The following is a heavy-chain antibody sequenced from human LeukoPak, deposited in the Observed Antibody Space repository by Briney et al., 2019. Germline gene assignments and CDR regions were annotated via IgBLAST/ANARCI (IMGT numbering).Heavy chain of an antibody. CDR2: INHSGST. V-gene: IGHV4-34*01. CDR1: SGSLSGYS. CDR3: ARHLRRPQKTYNDYYYYYYYMDV. D-gene: IGHD4-11*01. J-gene: IGHJ6*03. Sequence: SETLSLTCAVSSGSLSGYSWSWIRQTPGKGLEWIGEINHSGSTNYNPSFKSRITISVDTSKNQFSLTLISVTAADTAVYFCARHLRRPQKTYNDYYYYYYYMDVWGKGTTVTISS.